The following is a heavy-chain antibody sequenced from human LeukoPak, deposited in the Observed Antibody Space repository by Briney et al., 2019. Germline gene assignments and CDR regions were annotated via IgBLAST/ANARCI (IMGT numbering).Heavy chain of an antibody. D-gene: IGHD3-22*01. CDR1: GFTVSSNY. CDR2: IYSGGRT. J-gene: IGHJ4*02. CDR3: ARGDRAASGYDS. Sequence: GGSLRLSCAASGFTVSSNYMNWVRQAPGKGLEWVSVIYSGGRTYYADSEKGRFIISRDNSKNMVYLQMNSLRAEDTALYYCARGDRAASGYDSWGQGTLVTVSS. V-gene: IGHV3-66*01.